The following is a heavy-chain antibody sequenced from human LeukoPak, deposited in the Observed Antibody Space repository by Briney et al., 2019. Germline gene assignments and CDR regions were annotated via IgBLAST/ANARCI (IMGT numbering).Heavy chain of an antibody. D-gene: IGHD3-16*01. CDR3: VRVGEIWSNGGYFDS. CDR1: GASITGHY. V-gene: IGHV4-4*07. Sequence: SETLSLTCTVSGASITGHYWSWLRQPAGKALEWLGRIYSTGTTAYNASFTSRLTMSVDTSKSQLSLKLNSLTAADTAVYYCVRVGEIWSNGGYFDSWGQGNPVTVSS. CDR2: IYSTGTT. J-gene: IGHJ4*01.